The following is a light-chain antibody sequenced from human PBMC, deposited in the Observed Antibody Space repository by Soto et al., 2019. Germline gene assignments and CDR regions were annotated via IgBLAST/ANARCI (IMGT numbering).Light chain of an antibody. CDR3: QQYYTTPLT. Sequence: DIVMTQSPDSLAVPLGERATITCEASQSVLSSSNNKNCLAWYQQKAGQPPKLLLFWASSRESGVPDRFTGSGSGTDFTLTISSLQAEDVAVYYCQQYYTTPLTFGGGTRVEIK. CDR2: WAS. J-gene: IGKJ4*01. CDR1: QSVLSSSNNKNC. V-gene: IGKV4-1*01.